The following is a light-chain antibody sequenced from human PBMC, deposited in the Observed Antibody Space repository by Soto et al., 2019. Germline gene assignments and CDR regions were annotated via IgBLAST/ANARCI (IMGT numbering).Light chain of an antibody. CDR3: CSYAGTRYV. V-gene: IGLV2-23*01. Sequence: QPVLTQPASVSGSPGQSITISCTGTSSDVGNYNLVSWYQQHSGKVPKLMIYEGSKRPSGISTRFSGSKSGNTASLTISGLQAEDEADYYCCSYAGTRYVFGTGTKVTVL. J-gene: IGLJ1*01. CDR2: EGS. CDR1: SSDVGNYNL.